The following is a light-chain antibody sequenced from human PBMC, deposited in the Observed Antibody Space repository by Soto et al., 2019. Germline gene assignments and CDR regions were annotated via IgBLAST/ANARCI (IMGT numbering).Light chain of an antibody. V-gene: IGKV3-11*01. Sequence: EIVLTQSPVTLSLSPGERATLSCRASQSVTTFLSWYQQKPGQAPRLLIYVASKRATGIPARFSGSGSGTDFTLTISSLEPEDFAVYYCQQRTNWPLPFGGGTKVEIK. J-gene: IGKJ4*02. CDR3: QQRTNWPLP. CDR1: QSVTTF. CDR2: VAS.